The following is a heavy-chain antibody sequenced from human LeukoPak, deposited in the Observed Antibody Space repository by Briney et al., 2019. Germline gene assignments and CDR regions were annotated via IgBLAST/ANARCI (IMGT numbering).Heavy chain of an antibody. CDR1: GFTFSDYY. CDR3: ARAEYSSSSVKNYYYYGMDV. Sequence: PGGSLRLSCAASGFTFSDYYMSWIRQAPGKGLEWVSYISSSGSTIYYADSVKGRFTISRDNAKNSLYLQMNSLRAEDTAVYYCARAEYSSSSVKNYYYYGMDVWGQGTTVTVSS. J-gene: IGHJ6*02. D-gene: IGHD6-6*01. V-gene: IGHV3-11*01. CDR2: ISSSGSTI.